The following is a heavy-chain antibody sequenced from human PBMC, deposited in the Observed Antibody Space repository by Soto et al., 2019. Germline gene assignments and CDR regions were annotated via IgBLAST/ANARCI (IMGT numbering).Heavy chain of an antibody. CDR3: ARDPYSSDTQEKPTMGEDY. Sequence: QVQLVQSGAEVKKPGASVKVSCKASGYTFTSYGISWVRQAPGQGLEWMGWISAYNGNTNYAQKLQGRVTMTTDTSTSTAYMELRSLRSDDTAVYYCARDPYSSDTQEKPTMGEDYWGQGTLVTVSS. V-gene: IGHV1-18*01. CDR1: GYTFTSYG. D-gene: IGHD6-25*01. J-gene: IGHJ4*02. CDR2: ISAYNGNT.